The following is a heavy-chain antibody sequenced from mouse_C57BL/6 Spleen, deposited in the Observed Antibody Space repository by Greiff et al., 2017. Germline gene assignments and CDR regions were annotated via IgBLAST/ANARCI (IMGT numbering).Heavy chain of an antibody. V-gene: IGHV1-15*01. D-gene: IGHD1-1*01. J-gene: IGHJ1*03. Sequence: QVQLQQSGAELVRPGASVTLSCKASGYTFTDYEMHWVKQTPVHGLEWIGAIDPATGGTAYNQKFKGKAILTADKSSSTAYMELRSLTSEDSAVYYCTRWVLRYSVHWYFDVWGTGTTVTVSS. CDR1: GYTFTDYE. CDR2: IDPATGGT. CDR3: TRWVLRYSVHWYFDV.